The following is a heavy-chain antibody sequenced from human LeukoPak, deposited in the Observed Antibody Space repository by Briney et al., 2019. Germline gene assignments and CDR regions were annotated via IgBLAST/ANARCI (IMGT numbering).Heavy chain of an antibody. CDR1: GFTFSSSA. D-gene: IGHD3-10*01. V-gene: IGHV3-23*01. CDR3: ARSPSMVRGNYYYYYMDV. CDR2: ISDNGYDT. J-gene: IGHJ6*03. Sequence: GGSLRLSCAASGFTFSSSAMTWVRQAPGKGLEWVSAISDNGYDTFYADSVKGRFTISRDNSKNAVYLQMNSLRAEDTAVYYCARSPSMVRGNYYYYYMDVWGKGTTVTVSS.